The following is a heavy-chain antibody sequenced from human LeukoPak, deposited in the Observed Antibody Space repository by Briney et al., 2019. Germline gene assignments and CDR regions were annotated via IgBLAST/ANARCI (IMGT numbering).Heavy chain of an antibody. V-gene: IGHV3-7*01. CDR1: GFTFSSYW. Sequence: GGSLRLSCAASGFTFSSYWMSWVRQAPGKGLEWVANIKQDGSEKYYVDSVKGRFTISRDNAKNSLYLQMNSLRAEDTAVYYCARHLSSSWYGLDYWGQGTLVTVSS. CDR3: ARHLSSSWYGLDY. CDR2: IKQDGSEK. D-gene: IGHD6-13*01. J-gene: IGHJ4*02.